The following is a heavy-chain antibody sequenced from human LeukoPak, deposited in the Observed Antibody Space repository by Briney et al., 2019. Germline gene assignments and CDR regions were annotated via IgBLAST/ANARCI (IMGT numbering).Heavy chain of an antibody. Sequence: GGSLRLSCAASGFTFSNYNMNWVRQSPGKGLEWLSYISSSSNSIYYADSVKGRFTISRDNARNSLYLQMNSLRAEDTAVYYCARGVTFDPWCQGTLVTVSS. D-gene: IGHD2-21*02. CDR3: ARGVTFDP. J-gene: IGHJ5*02. CDR2: ISSSSNSI. V-gene: IGHV3-48*01. CDR1: GFTFSNYN.